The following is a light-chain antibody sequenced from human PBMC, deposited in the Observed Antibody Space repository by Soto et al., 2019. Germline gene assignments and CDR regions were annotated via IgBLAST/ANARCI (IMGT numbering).Light chain of an antibody. CDR1: QRISTW. J-gene: IGKJ4*01. CDR3: QQADSFPLS. Sequence: DIQMTQSPSTLSASVGDRVTITCRASQRISTWLAWYQQKPGKVPRLLIYDASSLESGVPSRFSGSGSGTEFTLTISSLQADDFATYYCQQADSFPLSFGGGTKVEI. V-gene: IGKV1-5*01. CDR2: DAS.